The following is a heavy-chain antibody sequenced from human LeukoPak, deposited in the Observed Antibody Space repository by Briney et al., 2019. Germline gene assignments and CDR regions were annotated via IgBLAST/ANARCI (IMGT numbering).Heavy chain of an antibody. Sequence: GGSLRLSCAASGFTFSSYAMSWVRQAPGKGLEWVSAISGSGGSTYYADPVKGRFTISRDNSKNTLYLQMNSLRAEDTAVYYCAKSPSGSGSYYNIFDYWGQGTLVTVSS. J-gene: IGHJ4*02. CDR3: AKSPSGSGSYYNIFDY. V-gene: IGHV3-23*01. CDR2: ISGSGGST. D-gene: IGHD3-10*01. CDR1: GFTFSSYA.